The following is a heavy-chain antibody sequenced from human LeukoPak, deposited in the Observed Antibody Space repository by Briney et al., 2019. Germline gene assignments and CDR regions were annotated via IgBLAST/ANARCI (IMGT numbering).Heavy chain of an antibody. CDR3: ARDGHSSGWYRDAFDI. D-gene: IGHD6-19*01. J-gene: IGHJ3*02. Sequence: SETLPLTCTVSGGSISSYYWSWIRQPPGKGLEWIGYIYYSGSTNYNPSLKSRVTISVDTSKNRFSLKLSSVTAADTAVYYCARDGHSSGWYRDAFDIWGQGTMVTVSS. V-gene: IGHV4-59*01. CDR1: GGSISSYY. CDR2: IYYSGST.